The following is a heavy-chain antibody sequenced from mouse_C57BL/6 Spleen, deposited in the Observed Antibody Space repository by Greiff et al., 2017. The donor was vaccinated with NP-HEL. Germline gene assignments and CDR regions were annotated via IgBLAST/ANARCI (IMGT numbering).Heavy chain of an antibody. Sequence: EVQLVESGGGLVQPGGSLSLSCAASGFTFTDYYMSWVRQPPGKALEWLGFIRNKANGYTTEYSASVKGRFTISRDNSQSILYLQMNSLRAEDSATYYCAYYALYAMDYWGQGTSVTVSS. CDR1: GFTFTDYY. CDR2: IRNKANGYTT. J-gene: IGHJ4*01. D-gene: IGHD1-1*02. CDR3: AYYALYAMDY. V-gene: IGHV7-3*01.